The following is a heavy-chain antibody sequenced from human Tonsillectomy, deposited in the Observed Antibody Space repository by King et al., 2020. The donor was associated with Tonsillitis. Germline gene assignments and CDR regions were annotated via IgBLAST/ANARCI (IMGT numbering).Heavy chain of an antibody. CDR3: ARGKYDVWSGYPDYFDY. J-gene: IGHJ4*03. D-gene: IGHD3-3*01. CDR1: GGSFNDYF. CDR2: VSHSGST. V-gene: IGHV4-34*01. Sequence: VQLQQWGAELLKPSETLSLTCAVYGGSFNDYFWSWIRQPPGKGLEWIWEVSHSGSTNYNPSLKSRVSISVDTSKNQFSLKLSSVTAADTAVYYCARGKYDVWSGYPDYFDYWGRGTLVTVSS.